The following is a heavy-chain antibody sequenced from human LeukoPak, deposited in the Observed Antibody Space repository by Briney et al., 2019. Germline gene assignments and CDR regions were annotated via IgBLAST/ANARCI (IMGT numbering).Heavy chain of an antibody. CDR1: GFTFSSYG. Sequence: GGSLRLSCAASGFTFSSYGMHWVRQAPGKGLEWVAFIRYDGSNKYYADSVKGRFTISRDNAKNSLYLQMNSLRAEDTAVYYCARVRNTRRHWNDDAFDIWGQGTMVTVSS. J-gene: IGHJ3*02. CDR3: ARVRNTRRHWNDDAFDI. CDR2: IRYDGSNK. D-gene: IGHD1-1*01. V-gene: IGHV3-30*02.